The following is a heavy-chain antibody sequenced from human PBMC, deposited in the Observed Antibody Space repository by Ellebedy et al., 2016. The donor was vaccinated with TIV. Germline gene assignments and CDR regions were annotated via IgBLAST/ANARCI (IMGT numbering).Heavy chain of an antibody. CDR3: AKGSSSGFNYDRVGFEY. CDR2: ISADGVNT. D-gene: IGHD3-22*01. J-gene: IGHJ4*02. V-gene: IGHV3-23*01. CDR1: GFTFSTFA. Sequence: GESLKISCAASGFTFSTFAMHWVRQAPGKGLEWLSVISADGVNTYHAGSVKGRFTITRDNFKNTLYLQMSRLSAEDTAVYYCAKGSSSGFNYDRVGFEYWGQGTLVTVSS.